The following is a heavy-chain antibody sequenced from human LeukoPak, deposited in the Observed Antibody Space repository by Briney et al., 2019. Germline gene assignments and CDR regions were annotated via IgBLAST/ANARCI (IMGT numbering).Heavy chain of an antibody. J-gene: IGHJ4*02. V-gene: IGHV4-59*08. CDR2: IYYSGST. CDR3: ARLERKDIVVVVAAPIDY. D-gene: IGHD2-15*01. Sequence: SETLSLTCTVSGGSISSYYWSWIRQPPGKGLEWIGYIYYSGSTNYNPSLKSRVTISVDTSKNQFSLKLSSVTAADTAVYYCARLERKDIVVVVAAPIDYWGQGTLVTVSS. CDR1: GGSISSYY.